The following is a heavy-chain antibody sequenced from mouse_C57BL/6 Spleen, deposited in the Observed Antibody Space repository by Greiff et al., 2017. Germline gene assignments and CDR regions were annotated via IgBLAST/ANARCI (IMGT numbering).Heavy chain of an antibody. D-gene: IGHD1-1*01. CDR1: GYTFTSYG. J-gene: IGHJ1*03. V-gene: IGHV1-81*01. CDR2: IYPRSGNT. Sequence: SGAELARPGASVKLSCKASGYTFTSYGISWVKQRTGQGLEWIGEIYPRSGNTYYNEKFKGKATLTADKSSSTAYMELRSLTSEDSAVYFCARRYGSPYWYFDVWGTGTTVTVSS. CDR3: ARRYGSPYWYFDV.